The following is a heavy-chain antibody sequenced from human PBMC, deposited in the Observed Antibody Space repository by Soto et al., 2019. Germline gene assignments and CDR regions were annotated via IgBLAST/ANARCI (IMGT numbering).Heavy chain of an antibody. J-gene: IGHJ4*02. V-gene: IGHV1-3*01. CDR1: GYTFASYA. Sequence: ASVNVSCKASGYTFASYAMHWVRQAPGQRLEWMGWINAGNGNTKYSQKFQGRVTITRDTSASTAYMELSSLRSEDTAVYYCARGSGYYYWDDYWGQGTLVTVSS. D-gene: IGHD3-22*01. CDR3: ARGSGYYYWDDY. CDR2: INAGNGNT.